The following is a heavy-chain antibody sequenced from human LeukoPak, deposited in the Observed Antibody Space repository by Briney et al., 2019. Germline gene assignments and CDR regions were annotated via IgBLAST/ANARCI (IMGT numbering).Heavy chain of an antibody. CDR1: GFTFSNYA. Sequence: QPGGSLRLSCAASGFTFSNYAMRWVRQAPGKGLEWVAIIVKDGKKEYYADSVKGRFIISRDNSTNTLYLQLSSLRTEDTALYYCVREGRIRRFSEWFPYHLDYWGQGTLVTVSS. D-gene: IGHD3-3*01. CDR2: IVKDGKKE. CDR3: VREGRIRRFSEWFPYHLDY. V-gene: IGHV3-30*04. J-gene: IGHJ4*02.